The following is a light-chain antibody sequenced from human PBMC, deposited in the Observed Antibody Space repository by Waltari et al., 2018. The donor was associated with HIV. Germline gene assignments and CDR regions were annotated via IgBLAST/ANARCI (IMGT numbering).Light chain of an antibody. J-gene: IGKJ5*01. V-gene: IGKV4-1*01. CDR2: WAS. Sequence: DIVMNQSPDSLAVSLGERATISCKSTQSVLDASNNKNYLAWYQQKPGQPPKLLIYWASTRDSGVPDRFTGSGSGTDFTLTISGLQAEDVAVYYCQQYFSSAQITFGQGTRLDIK. CDR1: QSVLDASNNKNY. CDR3: QQYFSSAQIT.